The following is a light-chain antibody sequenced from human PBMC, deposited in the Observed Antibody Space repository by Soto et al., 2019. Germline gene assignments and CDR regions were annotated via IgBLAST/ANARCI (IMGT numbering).Light chain of an antibody. J-gene: IGLJ2*01. CDR3: AAWDDSLNAVV. CDR2: YDD. Sequence: QSVLTQPPSVSEAPRQRVTISCSGSSSNIENNAVNWYQQLPGKAPKLLIYYDDLLPSGVSDRFSGSKSGTSASLAISGLQSEDEADYYCAAWDDSLNAVVFGGGTKVTVL. V-gene: IGLV1-36*01. CDR1: SSNIENNA.